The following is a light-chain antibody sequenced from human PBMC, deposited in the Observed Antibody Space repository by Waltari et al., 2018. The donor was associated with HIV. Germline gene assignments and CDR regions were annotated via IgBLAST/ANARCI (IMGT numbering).Light chain of an antibody. V-gene: IGKV4-1*01. J-gene: IGKJ2*01. Sequence: DVVMTQYPDSLTVSVGERATLNCKASQSLLYGSNNKNYLAWYQQRPGHRPKLLIYWASTRQSGVPDRFSGSGSGTDFSLTISSLQAEDVAVYYCQQYYLVPYTFGQGTKLEIK. CDR2: WAS. CDR1: QSLLYGSNNKNY. CDR3: QQYYLVPYT.